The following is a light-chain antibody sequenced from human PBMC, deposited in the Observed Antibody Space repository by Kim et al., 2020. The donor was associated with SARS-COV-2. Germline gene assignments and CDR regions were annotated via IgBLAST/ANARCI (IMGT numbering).Light chain of an antibody. Sequence: APVGDRVSITCRASHDISTFLAWYQQRPGRAPKLLIYSASNLESGVPSRFSGSGSGTEFTLTISSLQPEDIATYYCQQPTSFPLTFGGGTKVDIK. CDR2: SAS. J-gene: IGKJ4*01. CDR1: HDISTF. CDR3: QQPTSFPLT. V-gene: IGKV1-12*01.